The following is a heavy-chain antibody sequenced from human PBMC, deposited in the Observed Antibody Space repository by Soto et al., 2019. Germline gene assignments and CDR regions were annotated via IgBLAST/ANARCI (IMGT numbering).Heavy chain of an antibody. J-gene: IGHJ5*02. CDR3: AIVDSSMFEGGEWFDP. CDR1: GGTFNRQA. V-gene: IGHV1-69*12. Sequence: QVVQSGAEVKKPGSSVKVSCKASGGTFNRQAFSWVRQAPGQGLEWMGGFIPIFGTTDYSQKFQGRVTITADEATSTAYMELSILTSDDTAVYYCAIVDSSMFEGGEWFDPWGQGTLVTVSS. CDR2: FIPIFGTT. D-gene: IGHD3-10*02.